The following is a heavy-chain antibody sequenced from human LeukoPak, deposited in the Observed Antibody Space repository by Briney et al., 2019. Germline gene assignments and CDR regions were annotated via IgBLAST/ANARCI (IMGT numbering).Heavy chain of an antibody. Sequence: GGSLRLSCAASGFTVSSNYMNWVRQAPGQGLEWVSVINSGGSTHYADSVKGRFTISRDNSKNTLYLQMNSLRAEDTAVYYCVRDLYYYGSGSDNFLYYWGQGTLVTVSS. CDR1: GFTVSSNY. D-gene: IGHD3-10*01. V-gene: IGHV3-53*01. CDR3: VRDLYYYGSGSDNFLYY. CDR2: INSGGST. J-gene: IGHJ4*02.